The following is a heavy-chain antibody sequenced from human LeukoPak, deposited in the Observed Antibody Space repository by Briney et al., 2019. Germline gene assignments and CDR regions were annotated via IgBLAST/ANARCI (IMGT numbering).Heavy chain of an antibody. V-gene: IGHV3-23*01. D-gene: IGHD6-19*01. J-gene: IGHJ4*02. CDR3: AKAVSHSYFDF. Sequence: SGGSLRLSCAASGFTFSNYAMNWVRQAPGRGLEWVSAINPSGGSTYYADSVKGRFTISRDNSKNTLCLQMNSLRAEDTALYFCAKAVSHSYFDFWGQGTLVTVSA. CDR2: INPSGGST. CDR1: GFTFSNYA.